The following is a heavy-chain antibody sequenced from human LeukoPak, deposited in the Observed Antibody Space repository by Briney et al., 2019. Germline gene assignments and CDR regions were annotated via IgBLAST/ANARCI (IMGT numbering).Heavy chain of an antibody. D-gene: IGHD3/OR15-3a*01. J-gene: IGHJ4*02. V-gene: IGHV5-10-1*01. CDR1: GYSFTTRW. Sequence: PGESLRISCKGSGYSFTTRWISWVRQTPGKGLQWMGRIDPSDSYTHYSLSFQGRVTISADKSITTAYLQWNRLRASDTAMYYCARGTGYSHFDYWGRGTLVTVSS. CDR2: IDPSDSYT. CDR3: ARGTGYSHFDY.